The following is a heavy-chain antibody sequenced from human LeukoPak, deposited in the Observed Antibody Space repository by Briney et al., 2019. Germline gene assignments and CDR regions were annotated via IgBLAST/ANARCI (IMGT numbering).Heavy chain of an antibody. CDR2: IKQDGSTK. J-gene: IGHJ4*02. CDR1: GFTFSSYW. D-gene: IGHD6-25*01. CDR3: AREMVGYSSARSDRGYFDY. V-gene: IGHV3-7*01. Sequence: GGSLRLSCAASGFTFSSYWMSWVRQAPGKGLEWVANIKQDGSTKYYADSVNGRFTISRDNAKNSLYLQMNSLRAEDTAVYYCAREMVGYSSARSDRGYFDYWGQGTLVTVSS.